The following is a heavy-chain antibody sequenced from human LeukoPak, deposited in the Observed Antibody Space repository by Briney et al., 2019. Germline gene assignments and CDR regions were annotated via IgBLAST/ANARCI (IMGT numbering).Heavy chain of an antibody. Sequence: SQTLSLTCTVSGDSISSYYWSWFRQPPGKGLEWIGEINHSGSTNYNPSLKSRVTIPVDTSKNQFSLKLSSVTAADTAVYYCARGGGSGWYYYFDYWGQGTLVTVSS. V-gene: IGHV4-34*01. J-gene: IGHJ4*02. CDR2: INHSGST. CDR3: ARGGGSGWYYYFDY. D-gene: IGHD6-19*01. CDR1: GDSISSYY.